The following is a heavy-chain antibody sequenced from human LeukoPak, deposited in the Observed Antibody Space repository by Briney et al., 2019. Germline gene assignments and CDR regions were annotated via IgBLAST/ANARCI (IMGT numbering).Heavy chain of an antibody. Sequence: GGSLRLSCAASGFTFSSYSMNWVRQAPGKGLEWVSSISSSSSYIYYADSVKGRFTMSRDNAKNSLYLQMNSLRAEDTAVYYCARDRESYCTGGSCYSTGDYWGQGTLATVYS. CDR1: GFTFSSYS. D-gene: IGHD2-15*01. J-gene: IGHJ4*02. CDR3: ARDRESYCTGGSCYSTGDY. CDR2: ISSSSSYI. V-gene: IGHV3-21*01.